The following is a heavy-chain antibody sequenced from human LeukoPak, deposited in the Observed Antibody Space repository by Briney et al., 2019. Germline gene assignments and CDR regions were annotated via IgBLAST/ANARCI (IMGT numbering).Heavy chain of an antibody. CDR2: ISAYNGNT. CDR3: ARAQLLWFGELSWRAFDI. J-gene: IGHJ3*02. D-gene: IGHD3-10*01. Sequence: ASEKVSCKASGYTFTSYGISWVRQAPGQGLEWMGWISAYNGNTNYAQKLQGRVTMTTDTSTSTAYMELRSLRSDDTAVYYCARAQLLWFGELSWRAFDIWGQGTMVTVSS. V-gene: IGHV1-18*01. CDR1: GYTFTSYG.